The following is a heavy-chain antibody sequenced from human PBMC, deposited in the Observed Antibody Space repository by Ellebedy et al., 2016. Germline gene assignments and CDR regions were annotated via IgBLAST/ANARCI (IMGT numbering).Heavy chain of an antibody. CDR3: AREAAAGIVY. CDR2: INHSGST. CDR1: GGSFSGYY. D-gene: IGHD6-13*01. Sequence: SETLSLTXAVYGGSFSGYYWSWIRQPPGKGLEWIGEINHSGSTNYNPSLKSRVTISVDTSKNQFSLKLSSVTAADTAVYYCAREAAAGIVYWGQGTLVTVSS. J-gene: IGHJ4*02. V-gene: IGHV4-34*01.